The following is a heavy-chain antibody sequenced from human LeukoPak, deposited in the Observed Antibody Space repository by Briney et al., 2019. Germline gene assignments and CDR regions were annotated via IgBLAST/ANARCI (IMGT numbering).Heavy chain of an antibody. V-gene: IGHV4-34*01. CDR3: ASLKGYCSSTSCLPPYYMDV. CDR2: INHSGST. CDR1: GGSFSGYY. D-gene: IGHD2-2*01. Sequence: PPETLSLTCAVYGGSFSGYYWSWIRQPPGKGLEWIGEINHSGSTNYNPSLKSRVTISVDTSKNQFSLKLSSVTAADTAVYYCASLKGYCSSTSCLPPYYMDVWGKGTTVTVSS. J-gene: IGHJ6*03.